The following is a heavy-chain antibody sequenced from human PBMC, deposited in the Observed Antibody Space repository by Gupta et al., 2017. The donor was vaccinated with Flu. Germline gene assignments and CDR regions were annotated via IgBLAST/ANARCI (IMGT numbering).Heavy chain of an antibody. Sequence: SGGTNYNPSLKSRVTMSVDTSKNQFSLNLYSVTAADTAIYYCTRLGGFTVGYNLFDPWGQGTLVTVSS. V-gene: IGHV4-34*01. J-gene: IGHJ5*02. CDR2: SGGT. D-gene: IGHD4-4*01. CDR3: TRLGGFTVGYNLFDP.